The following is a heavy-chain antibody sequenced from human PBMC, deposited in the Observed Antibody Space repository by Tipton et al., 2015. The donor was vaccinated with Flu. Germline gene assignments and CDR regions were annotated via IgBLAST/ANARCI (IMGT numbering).Heavy chain of an antibody. J-gene: IGHJ4*02. D-gene: IGHD6-19*01. Sequence: TLSLTCTVSGGSISSSSYYWGWIRQPPGKGLEWIGSIYYSGSTYYNPSLKSRVTISVDTSKNQFSLKLSSVTAADTAVYYCARDSSGWYWGQGTLVTVSS. CDR2: IYYSGST. V-gene: IGHV4-39*01. CDR1: GGSISSSSYY. CDR3: ARDSSGWY.